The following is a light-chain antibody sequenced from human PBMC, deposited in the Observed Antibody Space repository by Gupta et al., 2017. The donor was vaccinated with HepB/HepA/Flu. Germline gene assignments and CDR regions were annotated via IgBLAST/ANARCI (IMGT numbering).Light chain of an antibody. J-gene: IGLJ2*01. V-gene: IGLV2-23*02. CDR1: TSDVGKYNL. CDR2: EVT. CDR3: CSYAGSSTLV. Sequence: SALTPPAPAAGAAGQSITIFCTGTTSDVGKYNLVSWYQQHPGKAPKLMISEVTKRPSGVSNRFSGSKSGNTASLTISGLQAEDEADYYCCSYAGSSTLVFGGGTKLTVL.